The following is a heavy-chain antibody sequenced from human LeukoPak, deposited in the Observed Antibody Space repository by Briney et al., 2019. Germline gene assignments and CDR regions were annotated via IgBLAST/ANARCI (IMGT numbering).Heavy chain of an antibody. V-gene: IGHV4-39*02. CDR2: IHYSGTT. Sequence: SETLSLTCAVYGGSFSGYYWGLIRQPSGKGLQWIGSIHYSGTTYYNPSLKSRVTISVDTSKNHFSLQLSSVSAADTAVYYCARTSSGPNWFDPWGQGTLVTVSS. J-gene: IGHJ5*02. D-gene: IGHD3-22*01. CDR1: GGSFSGYY. CDR3: ARTSSGPNWFDP.